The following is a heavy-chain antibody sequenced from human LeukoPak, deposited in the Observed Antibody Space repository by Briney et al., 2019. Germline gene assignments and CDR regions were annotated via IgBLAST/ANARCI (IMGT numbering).Heavy chain of an antibody. J-gene: IGHJ6*02. CDR1: GFTVCNSY. V-gene: IGHV3-66*01. Sequence: GGSLRLSCAASGFTVCNSYMSWVRQAPGKGLEWVSVIYSGDIGGYTYYSDSVKGRFTISRDNSKNTLNLQMNSLRDEDMAVYYCARDPNYYNYGMDVWGQGTMVTVSS. CDR3: ARDPNYYNYGMDV. CDR2: IYSGDIGGYT.